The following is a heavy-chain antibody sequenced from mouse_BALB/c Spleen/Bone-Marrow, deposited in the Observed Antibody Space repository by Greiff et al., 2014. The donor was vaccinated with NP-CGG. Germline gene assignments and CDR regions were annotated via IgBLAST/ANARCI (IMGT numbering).Heavy chain of an antibody. D-gene: IGHD3-1*01. Sequence: VQLQQSGPGLVQPSQSLSITCTVSGFSLTTYGVHWVRQSPGKGLEWLGVIWTGGSTDYNAAFISRLTISKDNSKSQVFFEMNSLQANDTAIYYCARNHRGYYFDYWGQGIALTVSS. J-gene: IGHJ2*01. V-gene: IGHV2-2*02. CDR1: GFSLTTYG. CDR3: ARNHRGYYFDY. CDR2: IWTGGST.